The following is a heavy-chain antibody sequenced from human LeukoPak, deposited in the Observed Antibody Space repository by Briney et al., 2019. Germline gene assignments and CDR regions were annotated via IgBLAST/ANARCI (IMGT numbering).Heavy chain of an antibody. Sequence: KTSQTLSLTCTVSGDSINSGAYYWSWIRQHPGKGLEWIGYISYSGSTYYNPSLKSRVALSLDTSKNQFSLKLSSVTAADTAMYYCARDRRYSPADYWGQGTLVTVSS. J-gene: IGHJ4*02. CDR2: ISYSGST. CDR1: GDSINSGAYY. V-gene: IGHV4-31*02. D-gene: IGHD5-12*01. CDR3: ARDRRYSPADY.